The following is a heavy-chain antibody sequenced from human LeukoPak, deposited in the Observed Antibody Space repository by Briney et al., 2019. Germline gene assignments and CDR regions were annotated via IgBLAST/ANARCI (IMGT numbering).Heavy chain of an antibody. Sequence: SETLSLTCTVSGGSISTYYSSWIRQPPGKGLEWIGNIYYSGSAYYNPSLKSRVTMSVDTSKNQFSLKLSSVTAADTAVYYCARKPIVNSAWYYFDYWGQGTLVTVSS. CDR1: GGSISTYY. CDR3: ARKPIVNSAWYYFDY. V-gene: IGHV4-59*04. J-gene: IGHJ4*02. D-gene: IGHD3-22*01. CDR2: IYYSGSA.